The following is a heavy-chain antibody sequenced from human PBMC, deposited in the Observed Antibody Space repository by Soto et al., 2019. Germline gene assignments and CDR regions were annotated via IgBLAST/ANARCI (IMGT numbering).Heavy chain of an antibody. CDR2: IYYSGST. Sequence: PSETLSLTCTVSGGSVVSGSYYFSGMGQPPWKGLEWIGYIYYSGSTNYNPSLKSRVTISVDTSKNQFSLKLSSVTAADTAVYYCARRAYYDSSGYYAFDIWGQGTMVTV. V-gene: IGHV4-61*01. CDR1: GGSVVSGSYY. CDR3: ARRAYYDSSGYYAFDI. D-gene: IGHD3-22*01. J-gene: IGHJ3*02.